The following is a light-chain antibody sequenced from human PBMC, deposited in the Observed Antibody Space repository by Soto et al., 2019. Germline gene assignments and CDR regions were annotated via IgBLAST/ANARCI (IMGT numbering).Light chain of an antibody. V-gene: IGKV1-5*03. CDR3: QQYNSYSPYT. CDR1: QSISSW. J-gene: IGKJ2*01. Sequence: DIQMTQSPSTLSASVGDRVTITCRASQSISSWLAWYQQKPGKAPKLLIYKASSLESGVPSRFSGSGSGTEFTLTISSLQPDDFATHFCQQYNSYSPYTFGQGTKLEIQ. CDR2: KAS.